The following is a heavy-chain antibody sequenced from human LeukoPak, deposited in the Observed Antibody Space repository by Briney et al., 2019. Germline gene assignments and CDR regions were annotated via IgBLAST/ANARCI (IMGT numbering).Heavy chain of an antibody. Sequence: SETLSLTCAVYGGSFSGYYWSWIRQPPGKGLEWIGEINHSGSTNYNPSLKSRVTISVDTSKNQFSLKLSSVTAADTAVYYCARGADYYDSSGYRNFDYWGQGTLVTVAS. D-gene: IGHD3-22*01. V-gene: IGHV4-34*01. CDR1: GGSFSGYY. J-gene: IGHJ4*02. CDR3: ARGADYYDSSGYRNFDY. CDR2: INHSGST.